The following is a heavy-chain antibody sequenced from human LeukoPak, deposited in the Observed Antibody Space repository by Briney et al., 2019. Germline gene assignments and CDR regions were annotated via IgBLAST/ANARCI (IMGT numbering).Heavy chain of an antibody. CDR2: ISGSGGNT. J-gene: IGHJ4*02. V-gene: IGHV3-23*01. Sequence: PGGSLRLSCAASGFTFSTDVMSWVRQAPGKGLECVSAISGSGGNTYYADSVKGRFTISRDNAQNSLYLQMNSLRAEDTAVYYCAKAGALSTVTPFDYWGQGTLVTVSS. CDR1: GFTFSTDV. CDR3: AKAGALSTVTPFDY. D-gene: IGHD4-17*01.